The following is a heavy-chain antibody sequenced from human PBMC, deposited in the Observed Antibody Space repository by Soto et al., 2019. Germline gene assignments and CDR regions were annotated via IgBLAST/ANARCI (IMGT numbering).Heavy chain of an antibody. CDR1: GYSFTSCW. V-gene: IGHV5-51*01. CDR3: ARSYCSSTSCSIPNYYYYYGMDV. J-gene: IGHJ6*02. Sequence: GESLKISCKGSGYSFTSCWIGWVRQMPGKGLEWMGIIYPGDSDTRYSPSFQGQVTISADKSISTAYLQWSSLKASDTAMYYCARSYCSSTSCSIPNYYYYYGMDVWGQGTTVTVSS. D-gene: IGHD2-2*01. CDR2: IYPGDSDT.